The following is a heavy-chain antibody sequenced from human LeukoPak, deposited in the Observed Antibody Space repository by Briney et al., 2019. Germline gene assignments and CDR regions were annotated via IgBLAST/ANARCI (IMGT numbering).Heavy chain of an antibody. V-gene: IGHV3-23*01. CDR3: ARAITLDY. Sequence: GGSLRLSCAASGFTFSSYAMSWVRQAPGKGLEWVSAISGSGGSTYYADSVKGRFTISRDNAKNSLYLHMNSLRAEDTAVYYCARAITLDYWSQGTLVTVSS. D-gene: IGHD5-12*01. CDR1: GFTFSSYA. J-gene: IGHJ4*02. CDR2: ISGSGGST.